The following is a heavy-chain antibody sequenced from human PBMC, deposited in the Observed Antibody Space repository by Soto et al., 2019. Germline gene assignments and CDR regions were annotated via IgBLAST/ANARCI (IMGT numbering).Heavy chain of an antibody. CDR1: GFTFSTYG. J-gene: IGHJ3*01. Sequence: QVQLVESGGGVVQPGRYLRLSCAASGFTFSTYGLHWVRQAPGKGLEWVAFISNDESNKYYADSVKGRFTISRDNSKNTLYLQMNSLRAEDTAVYYCTKEADAFDVWGQGTMVTVSS. CDR3: TKEADAFDV. CDR2: ISNDESNK. V-gene: IGHV3-30*18.